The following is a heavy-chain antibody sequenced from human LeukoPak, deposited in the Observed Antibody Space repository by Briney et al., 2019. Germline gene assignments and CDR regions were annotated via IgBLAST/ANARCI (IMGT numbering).Heavy chain of an antibody. CDR2: INSDGSST. Sequence: GGSLRLSCAASGFTFSSYWMYWVRQAPGKGLVWVSRINSDGSSTSNADSVKGRFTISRDNAKNTLYLQMNSLRAEDTAVYYCARDMDDSSGYAFDYWGQGTLVTVSS. CDR3: ARDMDDSSGYAFDY. CDR1: GFTFSSYW. J-gene: IGHJ4*02. D-gene: IGHD3-22*01. V-gene: IGHV3-74*01.